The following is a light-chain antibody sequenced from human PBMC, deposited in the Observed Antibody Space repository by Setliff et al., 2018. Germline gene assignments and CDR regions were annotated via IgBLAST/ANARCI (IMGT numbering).Light chain of an antibody. CDR2: YDS. V-gene: IGLV3-21*04. CDR1: NIGSKS. J-gene: IGLJ2*01. Sequence: SYELTQPPSVSVAPGKTATITCGGSNIGSKSVHWYQRKPGQAPVLVIFYDSDRPSGIPERFPGSNSGNTATLTISGVEAGDEADYFCQVWDSSLNHKVFGGGTKVTVL. CDR3: QVWDSSLNHKV.